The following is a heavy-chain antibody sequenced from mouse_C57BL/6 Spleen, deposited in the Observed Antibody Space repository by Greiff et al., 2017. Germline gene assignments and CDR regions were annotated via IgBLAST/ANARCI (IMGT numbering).Heavy chain of an antibody. CDR1: GYTFTSYW. Sequence: VQLQQSGAELAKPGASVKLSCKASGYTFTSYWMHWVKQRPGQGLAWIGYINPSSGYTKYNQKFKDKATLTADKSSSTAYIQLSSLTYEDSAVYYCAISDYGSSRSYWYFDVWGTGTTVTVSS. CDR3: AISDYGSSRSYWYFDV. V-gene: IGHV1-7*01. D-gene: IGHD1-1*01. J-gene: IGHJ1*03. CDR2: INPSSGYT.